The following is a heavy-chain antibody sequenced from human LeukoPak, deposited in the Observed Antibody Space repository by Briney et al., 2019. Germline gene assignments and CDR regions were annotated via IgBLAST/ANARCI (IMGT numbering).Heavy chain of an antibody. D-gene: IGHD2-2*01. V-gene: IGHV1-46*01. J-gene: IGHJ5*02. CDR1: GYTFTNYY. CDR3: ARDLAKGYCSSSSCSNWFDP. CDR2: INPTGGDT. Sequence: GASVKVSCKASGYTFTNYYMHWVRRAPGQGLEWMGIINPTGGDTSYAQKFQGRVTMTRDTSTSTVYMELSSLRSEDTAVYYCARDLAKGYCSSSSCSNWFDPWGQGTLVTVSS.